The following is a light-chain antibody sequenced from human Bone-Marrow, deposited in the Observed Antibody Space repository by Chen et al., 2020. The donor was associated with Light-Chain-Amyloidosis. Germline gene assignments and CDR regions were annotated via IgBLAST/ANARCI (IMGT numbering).Light chain of an antibody. Sequence: QSALTQPASVSGSPGQSITISCTGTSSDVGGDNHVSWYQQHPDKAPKLMIYEVTNRPSWVPDRFSGSQSDNTAYLTISGLKTEDEADYFCSSYTITNTIVFGSGTRVTVL. J-gene: IGLJ1*01. V-gene: IGLV2-14*01. CDR1: SSDVGGDNH. CDR2: EVT. CDR3: SSYTITNTIV.